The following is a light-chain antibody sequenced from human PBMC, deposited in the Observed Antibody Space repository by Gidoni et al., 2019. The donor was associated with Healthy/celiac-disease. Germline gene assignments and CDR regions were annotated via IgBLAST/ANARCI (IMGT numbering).Light chain of an antibody. Sequence: EVAGPQSPLPLPVTLGQPAFISCRSRQSLVHSDGNTHLNWCQQRPGQSPRRLIYKVSNRDSGVPDRFSGSVSGTDFMLKIGRVDAEDVGVYYCMQGTHWTPYTFGQGTKLEIK. V-gene: IGKV2-30*02. CDR2: KVS. J-gene: IGKJ2*01. CDR1: QSLVHSDGNTH. CDR3: MQGTHWTPYT.